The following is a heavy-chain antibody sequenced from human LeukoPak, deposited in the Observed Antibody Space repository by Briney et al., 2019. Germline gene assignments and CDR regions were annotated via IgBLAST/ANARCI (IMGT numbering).Heavy chain of an antibody. Sequence: GGSLRLSCAASGFTFSSYAMSWVRQAPGKGLEWVSAISGSGGSTYYADSVKGRFTISRDNSKNTLYLQMNSLRAEDTAVYYRAKDQYYDSSGQYYFDYWGQGTLVTVSS. CDR2: ISGSGGST. CDR3: AKDQYYDSSGQYYFDY. V-gene: IGHV3-23*01. CDR1: GFTFSSYA. J-gene: IGHJ4*02. D-gene: IGHD3-22*01.